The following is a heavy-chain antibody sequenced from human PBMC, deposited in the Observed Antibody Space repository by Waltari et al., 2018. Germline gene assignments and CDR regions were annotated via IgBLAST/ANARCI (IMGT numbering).Heavy chain of an antibody. D-gene: IGHD3-22*01. V-gene: IGHV3-11*01. CDR3: ASGGLDYYDSSSPFDY. J-gene: IGHJ4*02. CDR2: ISSSGITI. CDR1: GFTFSDYY. Sequence: QVQLVESGGGLVKPGGSLRLSCAASGFTFSDYYMSWIRQAPGKGLEWCSYISSSGITISDADSVKVRFTISRDNAKNSLYLQMNSLRAEDTAVYYCASGGLDYYDSSSPFDYWGQGTLVTVSS.